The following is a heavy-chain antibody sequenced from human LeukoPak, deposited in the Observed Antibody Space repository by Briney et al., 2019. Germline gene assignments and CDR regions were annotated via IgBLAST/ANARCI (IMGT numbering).Heavy chain of an antibody. CDR1: GGSISSYY. J-gene: IGHJ4*02. Sequence: SETLSLTCTVSGGSISSYYWSWLRQPPGKGLEWIGYIYYSGSTNYNPSLKSRVTISVDTSKNQFSLKLSSVTAADTAVYYCARTDIPGLRGYYDSSGYYSVDYWGQGTLVTVSS. CDR3: ARTDIPGLRGYYDSSGYYSVDY. D-gene: IGHD3-22*01. V-gene: IGHV4-59*01. CDR2: IYYSGST.